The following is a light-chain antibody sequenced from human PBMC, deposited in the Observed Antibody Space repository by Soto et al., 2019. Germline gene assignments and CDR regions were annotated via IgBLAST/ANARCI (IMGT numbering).Light chain of an antibody. J-gene: IGKJ1*01. Sequence: EMVMTQSPATLSVSLGERATLSCRASQSVSTKLVWYQQKPGQAPRLLIYGASTRATGIPARFSGSGSGTELTLTISSLQSEDFALYYCQQHDQGWTVGQGTKEEIK. V-gene: IGKV3-15*01. CDR1: QSVSTK. CDR3: QQHDQGWT. CDR2: GAS.